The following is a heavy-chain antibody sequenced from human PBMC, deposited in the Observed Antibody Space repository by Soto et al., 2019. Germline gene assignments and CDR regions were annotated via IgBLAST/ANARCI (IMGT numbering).Heavy chain of an antibody. CDR1: GGSISSYY. CDR2: IYYSGST. Sequence: SETLSLTCTVSGGSISSYYWSWIRQPPGRGLEWIGYIYYSGSTNYNPSLKSRVTISVDTSKNQFSLKLSSVTAADTAVYYCARAPRGNYGYPSYFDYWGQGTLVTVSS. D-gene: IGHD3-10*01. CDR3: ARAPRGNYGYPSYFDY. V-gene: IGHV4-59*01. J-gene: IGHJ4*02.